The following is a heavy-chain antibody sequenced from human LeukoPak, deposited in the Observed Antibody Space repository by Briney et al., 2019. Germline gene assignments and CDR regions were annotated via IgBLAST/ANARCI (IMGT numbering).Heavy chain of an antibody. Sequence: GGSLRLSCAASGFTFSSYAMSWVRQAPGKGLEWVSAISGSGGSTYYADSVKGWFTISRDNSKNTLYLQMNSRRAEDTAVYYCAKLPSSSWYYWGQGTLVTVSS. D-gene: IGHD6-13*01. V-gene: IGHV3-23*01. J-gene: IGHJ4*02. CDR1: GFTFSSYA. CDR3: AKLPSSSWYY. CDR2: ISGSGGST.